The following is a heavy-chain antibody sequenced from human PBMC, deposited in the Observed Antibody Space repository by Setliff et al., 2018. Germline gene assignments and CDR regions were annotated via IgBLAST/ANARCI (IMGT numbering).Heavy chain of an antibody. V-gene: IGHV3-74*01. CDR2: INSDVSVT. D-gene: IGHD6-19*01. J-gene: IGHJ4*02. CDR1: GFTFSSYW. Sequence: GSLRLSCAASGFTFSSYWMHWVRQAPGKGLVWVSSINSDVSVTTYADSVKGRFTTSRDNAKNTLYLQMNSLRAEDTAVYYCARDPVALDYWGQGTLVTAPQ. CDR3: ARDPVALDY.